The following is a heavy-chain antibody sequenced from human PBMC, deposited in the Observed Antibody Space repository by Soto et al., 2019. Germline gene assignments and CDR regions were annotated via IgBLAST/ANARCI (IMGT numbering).Heavy chain of an antibody. Sequence: GASVKVSCKASGYTFTSYAMHWVRQAPGQRLEWMGWINAGNGNTKYSQKFQGRVTITRDTSASTAYMELSSLRSEDTAVYYCASLGLEKAGYSSGHDAFDIWGQGTMVTVSS. CDR1: GYTFTSYA. CDR2: INAGNGNT. J-gene: IGHJ3*02. D-gene: IGHD6-19*01. V-gene: IGHV1-3*01. CDR3: ASLGLEKAGYSSGHDAFDI.